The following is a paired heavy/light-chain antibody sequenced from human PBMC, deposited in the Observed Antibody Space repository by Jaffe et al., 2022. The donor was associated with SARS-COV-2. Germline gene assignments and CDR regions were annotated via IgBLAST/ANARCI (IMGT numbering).Heavy chain of an antibody. CDR3: ARVGCPNGVCFDNFDY. CDR2: MSPNSGDT. CDR1: GYTFTSYD. V-gene: IGHV1-8*01. Sequence: QVQLVQSGAEVKKPGASVKVSCKASGYTFTSYDINWVRQASGQGLEWVGWMSPNSGDTGYAQKFQGRVTLTRNTSISTAYLELNSLRSEDTAVYYCARVGCPNGVCFDNFDYWGQGTLVTVSS. D-gene: IGHD2-8*01. J-gene: IGHJ4*02.
Light chain of an antibody. V-gene: IGLV1-47*01. CDR1: SSNIGNIY. CDR2: RNN. Sequence: QSVLTQPPSASGTPGQRVTISCSGSSSNIGNIYVYWYQQLPGTAPKLLIYRNNQRPSGVPDRFSGSKSGTSASLAISGLRSEDEADYHCAAWDDRLSDWVFGGGTKLTVL. J-gene: IGLJ3*02. CDR3: AAWDDRLSDWV.